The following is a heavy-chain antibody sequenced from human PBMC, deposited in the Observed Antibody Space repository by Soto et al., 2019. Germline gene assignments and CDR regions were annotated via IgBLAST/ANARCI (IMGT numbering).Heavy chain of an antibody. J-gene: IGHJ5*02. V-gene: IGHV3-23*01. CDR3: AKDRAYCGGQCHEKWFVH. CDR1: GFTFSSYA. Sequence: WGSLRLSCAASGFTFSSYAMSFVRQAPGKCLEWFSTISCRGGGTCYSDSVKCLCTISRDNSKNTLYLQMNSLRAEDTAVYYCAKDRAYCGGQCHEKWFVHSGQATLVTVS. CDR2: ISCRGGGT. D-gene: IGHD2-21*01.